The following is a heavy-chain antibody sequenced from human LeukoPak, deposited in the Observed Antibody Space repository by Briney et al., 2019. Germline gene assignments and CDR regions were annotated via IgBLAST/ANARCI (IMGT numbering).Heavy chain of an antibody. CDR2: LYTSGST. D-gene: IGHD2-15*01. V-gene: IGHV4-61*02. Sequence: PSETLSLTCTVSGGSIRSDIYYWNWIRQPAGKGLEWIGRLYTSGSTNYNPSLQSRVTISVDMSKNQLSLTLTSVTAADTAVYYCASATGNLDFDYWGQGTLVTVSS. CDR1: GGSIRSDIYY. J-gene: IGHJ4*02. CDR3: ASATGNLDFDY.